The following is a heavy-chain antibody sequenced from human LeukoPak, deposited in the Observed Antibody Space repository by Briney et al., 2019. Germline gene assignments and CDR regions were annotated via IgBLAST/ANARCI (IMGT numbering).Heavy chain of an antibody. CDR3: ARDRGDYVWGSYRSFDY. CDR1: GYTFISYG. CDR2: ISAYNGNT. Sequence: ASVKVSCKASGYTFISYGISWVRQAPGQGLEWMGWISAYNGNTNYAQKLQGRVTMTTDTSTSTAYMELRSLRSDDTAVYYCARDRGDYVWGSYRSFDYWGQGTLVTVSS. J-gene: IGHJ4*02. D-gene: IGHD3-16*02. V-gene: IGHV1-18*01.